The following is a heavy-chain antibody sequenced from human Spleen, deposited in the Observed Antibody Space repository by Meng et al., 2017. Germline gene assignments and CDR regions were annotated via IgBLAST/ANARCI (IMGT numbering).Heavy chain of an antibody. D-gene: IGHD1-14*01. CDR3: ASTFPEGGYYFDY. J-gene: IGHJ4*02. Sequence: QVQLVQSGAEGKKPGASVKVSCKASGYSFTGYYMHWVRQAPGQGLEWMGRINPNSGGTNYAQKFQGRVTMTRDTSISTAYMELSRLRSDDTAVYYCASTFPEGGYYFDYWGQGTLVTVSS. V-gene: IGHV1-2*06. CDR2: INPNSGGT. CDR1: GYSFTGYY.